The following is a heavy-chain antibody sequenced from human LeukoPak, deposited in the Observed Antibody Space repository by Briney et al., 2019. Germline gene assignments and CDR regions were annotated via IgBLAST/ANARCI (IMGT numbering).Heavy chain of an antibody. Sequence: GGSLRLSCAASGFTFSSYAMSWVRQAPGKGLEWVSAISGSGGSTYYADSVKGRFTISRDNSKNTLYLQMNSLRAEDTAVYYCAKVASSGYYYGPYYFDYWGQGTLVTVSS. CDR3: AKVASSGYYYGPYYFDY. CDR1: GFTFSSYA. J-gene: IGHJ4*02. D-gene: IGHD3-22*01. V-gene: IGHV3-23*01. CDR2: ISGSGGST.